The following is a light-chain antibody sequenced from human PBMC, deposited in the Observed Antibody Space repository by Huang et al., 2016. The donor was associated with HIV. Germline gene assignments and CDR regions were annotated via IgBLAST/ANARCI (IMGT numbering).Light chain of an antibody. CDR3: QQSYNIPRT. Sequence: DIQMTQAPPSLSAAVGDRVIITCRASQIITKYLNWYQQMPGRAPKLLISGASSLQGGVSSRFSGSGSGTDFTLTIRDLQPEDTATYHCQQSYNIPRTFGQGTLLEI. J-gene: IGKJ2*01. V-gene: IGKV1-39*01. CDR1: QIITKY. CDR2: GAS.